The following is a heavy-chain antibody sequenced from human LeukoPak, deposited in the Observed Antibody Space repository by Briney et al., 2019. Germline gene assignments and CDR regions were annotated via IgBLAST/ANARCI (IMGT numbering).Heavy chain of an antibody. D-gene: IGHD3-22*01. CDR1: GGATSSSNYY. V-gene: IGHV4-39*07. CDR3: AREEDRSGD. J-gene: IGHJ4*02. Sequence: PSETLSLTCTVSGGATSSSNYYWAWVRQPPGPGLEWIGSIYYRGNAYYNPSLKSRVTISVDTSKNQFSLSLSSVTAADTAVYYCAREEDRSGDWGQGTLVTVTS. CDR2: IYYRGNA.